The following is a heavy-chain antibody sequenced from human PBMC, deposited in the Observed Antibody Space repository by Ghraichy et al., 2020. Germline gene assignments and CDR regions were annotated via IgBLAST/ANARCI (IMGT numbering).Heavy chain of an antibody. Sequence: GESLNISCAASGFTFSSYAMHWVRQAPGKGLEWVALISYDGSNKYYADSVKGRFTISRDNSKNTLYLQMNSLRAEDTAVYYCARGIGPQGNLVRDDYYYYALDVWGQGTTVTVSS. CDR3: ARGIGPQGNLVRDDYYYYALDV. CDR1: GFTFSSYA. V-gene: IGHV3-30*07. CDR2: ISYDGSNK. D-gene: IGHD3-10*01. J-gene: IGHJ6*02.